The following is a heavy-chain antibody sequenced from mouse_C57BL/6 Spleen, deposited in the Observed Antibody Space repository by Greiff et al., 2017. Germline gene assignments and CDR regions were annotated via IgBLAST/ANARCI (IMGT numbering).Heavy chain of an antibody. Sequence: QVQLQQPGAELVKPGASVKMSCKASGYTFTSYWITWVKQRPGQGLEWIGDIYPGSGSTNYNEKFKSKATLTVDTSSSTAYMQLSSLTSEDSAVYYGARYPKYYGSSYWYFEVWGTGTTVTVSS. CDR1: GYTFTSYW. D-gene: IGHD1-1*01. CDR2: IYPGSGST. V-gene: IGHV1-55*01. CDR3: ARYPKYYGSSYWYFEV. J-gene: IGHJ1*03.